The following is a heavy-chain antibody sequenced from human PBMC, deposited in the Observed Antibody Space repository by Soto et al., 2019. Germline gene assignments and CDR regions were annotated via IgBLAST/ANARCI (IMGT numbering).Heavy chain of an antibody. Sequence: PSETLSLTCTVSGGSISSGGYYWSWIRQHPGKGLEWIGYIYYSGSTYYNPSLKSRVTISVDTSKNQFSLKLSSVTAADTAVYYCARGEYYYGSGSSRNDAFDIWGQGTMVTVSS. V-gene: IGHV4-31*03. J-gene: IGHJ3*02. CDR2: IYYSGST. CDR1: GGSISSGGYY. CDR3: ARGEYYYGSGSSRNDAFDI. D-gene: IGHD3-10*01.